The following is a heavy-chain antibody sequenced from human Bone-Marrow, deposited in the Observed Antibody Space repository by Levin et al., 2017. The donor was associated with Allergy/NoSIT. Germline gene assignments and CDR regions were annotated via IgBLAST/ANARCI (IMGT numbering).Heavy chain of an antibody. CDR2: IAHDGTVE. CDR3: AKERTPRAAVALDY. D-gene: IGHD6-19*01. J-gene: IGHJ4*02. Sequence: PGGSLRLSCAASGFIFSDFGMQWVRQAPGKGLEWVAVIAHDGTVEHYVDSVKGRFDISRDNSKNTLYLQMNSLRAEDTAVYYCAKERTPRAAVALDYWGQGTLVTVFS. V-gene: IGHV3-30*18. CDR1: GFIFSDFG.